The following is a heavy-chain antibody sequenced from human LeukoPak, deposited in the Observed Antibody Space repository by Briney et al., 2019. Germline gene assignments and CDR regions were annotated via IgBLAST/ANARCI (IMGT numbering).Heavy chain of an antibody. D-gene: IGHD2-15*01. CDR3: AKPPSSRGRVYDFSY. V-gene: IGHV3-30*18. Sequence: GGSLRHSCPDSAFSNCIYSMHWVRQAPGKGLEWLAVISYDGSNKYYADSVKGRFTISRDNSKNTLFLQMDSLRAEDTAVYYCAKPPSSRGRVYDFSYWGQGTLVTVSS. CDR1: AFSNCIYS. CDR2: ISYDGSNK. J-gene: IGHJ4*02.